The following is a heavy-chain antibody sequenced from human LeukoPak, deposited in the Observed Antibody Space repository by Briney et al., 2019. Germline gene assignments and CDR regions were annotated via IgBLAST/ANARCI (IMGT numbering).Heavy chain of an antibody. CDR1: GGTFISYD. J-gene: IGHJ3*02. V-gene: IGHV1-8*02. D-gene: IGHD1-26*01. Sequence: GSVKVSCKASGGTFISYDINWGRQGTGQGLEWRGWMNPNRGNTGYAQKFQGRGTITGNTTISTAYMELTSLRSEDTAVYYCATVVGATRATGKAFDIWGQRTMVTVSS. CDR3: ATVVGATRATGKAFDI. CDR2: MNPNRGNT.